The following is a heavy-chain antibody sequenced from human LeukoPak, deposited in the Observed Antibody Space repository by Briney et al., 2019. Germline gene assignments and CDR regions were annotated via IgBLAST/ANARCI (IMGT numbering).Heavy chain of an antibody. CDR3: ARGPIIAVAGTIDY. V-gene: IGHV1-69*06. CDR2: IIPIFGTA. D-gene: IGHD6-19*01. CDR1: GVTFSSYA. J-gene: IGHJ4*02. Sequence: EASVKVSCKASGVTFSSYAISWVRQAPGQGLEWMGRIIPIFGTANYAQKFQGRVTITADKSTSTAYMELSSLRSEDTAVYYCARGPIIAVAGTIDYWGQGTLVTVSS.